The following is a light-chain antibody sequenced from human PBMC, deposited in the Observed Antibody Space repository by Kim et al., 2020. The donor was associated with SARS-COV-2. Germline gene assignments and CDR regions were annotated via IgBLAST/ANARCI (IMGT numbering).Light chain of an antibody. V-gene: IGLV3-21*04. Sequence: SYELTQPPSVSVAAGKTAKIICGEIGSRSVHWYQQKPDPAPVLVIYSDSDRPSGIPERFSGSNSGYMATLTISGVEVGDEADYYCQVWDSRSDYYVFGTGTKVTV. J-gene: IGLJ1*01. CDR3: QVWDSRSDYYV. CDR2: SDS. CDR1: GSRS.